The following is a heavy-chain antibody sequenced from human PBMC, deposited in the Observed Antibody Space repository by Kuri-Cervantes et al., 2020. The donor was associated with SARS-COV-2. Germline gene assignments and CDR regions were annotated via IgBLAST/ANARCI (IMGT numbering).Heavy chain of an antibody. D-gene: IGHD2-2*01. CDR2: INPSGGST. CDR3: ARGDCSSTSCYPLDY. V-gene: IGHV1-46*03. Sequence: ASVKDSCKASGYTFTSYYMHWVRQAPGQGLEWMGIINPSGGSTSYAQKFQGRVTMTRDTSTSTVYMELSSLRSEDTAVYYCARGDCSSTSCYPLDYWGQGTLVTVSS. J-gene: IGHJ4*02. CDR1: GYTFTSYY.